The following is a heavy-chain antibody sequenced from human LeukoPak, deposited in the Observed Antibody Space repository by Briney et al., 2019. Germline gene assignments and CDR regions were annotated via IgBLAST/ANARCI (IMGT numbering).Heavy chain of an antibody. CDR2: ISYDGNDK. V-gene: IGHV3-30*14. CDR1: GFTFNTFA. CDR3: ARDPRDRIFGPLDY. D-gene: IGHD3/OR15-3a*01. J-gene: IGHJ4*02. Sequence: PGGSLRPSCTVSGFTFNTFAMHWVRQSPGKGLEWVALISYDGNDKYYTDSVKGRFTISRDISKNTVYLQMNSLRPEETAVYYCARDPRDRIFGPLDYWGQGTLVTVSS.